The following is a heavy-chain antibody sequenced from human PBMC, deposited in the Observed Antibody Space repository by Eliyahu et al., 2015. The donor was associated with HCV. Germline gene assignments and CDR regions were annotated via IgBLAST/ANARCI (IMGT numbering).Heavy chain of an antibody. V-gene: IGHV1-2*06. CDR3: ARGLRVTIAGRGAFDV. CDR1: AYSFTDYY. CDR2: LNPNLGYT. Sequence: QVQLVQSXAEVKKPGASVKVSCKPSAYSFTDYYIHWVRQAPGQGLEWMGRLNPNLGYTNYAPKFQGRVTMTRDTSIGTAYMELSRLTSDDTAVYYCARGLRVTIAGRGAFDVWGQGTMVTVSS. J-gene: IGHJ3*01. D-gene: IGHD3-10*01.